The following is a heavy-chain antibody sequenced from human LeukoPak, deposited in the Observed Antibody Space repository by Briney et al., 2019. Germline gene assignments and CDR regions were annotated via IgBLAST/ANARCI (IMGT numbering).Heavy chain of an antibody. V-gene: IGHV3-30*18. CDR2: ISYDGSNK. CDR3: AKALLDAFDI. Sequence: PGGSLRLSCAASGFTFSSYGMHRVRQAPGKGLEWVAVISYDGSNKYYADSVKGRFTISRDNSKNTLYLQMNSLRAEDTAVYYCAKALLDAFDIWGQGTMVTVSS. J-gene: IGHJ3*02. CDR1: GFTFSSYG.